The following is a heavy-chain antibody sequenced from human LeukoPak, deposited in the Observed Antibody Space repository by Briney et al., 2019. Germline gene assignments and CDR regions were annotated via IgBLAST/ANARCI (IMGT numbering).Heavy chain of an antibody. V-gene: IGHV4-39*07. CDR2: IYYSRST. J-gene: IGHJ2*01. D-gene: IGHD4-17*01. CDR3: ARGTTVIRGRYFDL. Sequence: SETLSLTCTVSGGSISSSSYYWGWIRQPPGKGLEWIGSIYYSRSTYYNPSLKSRVTISVDTSKNQFSLKLSSVTAADTAVYYCARGTTVIRGRYFDLWGRGTLVTVSS. CDR1: GGSISSSSYY.